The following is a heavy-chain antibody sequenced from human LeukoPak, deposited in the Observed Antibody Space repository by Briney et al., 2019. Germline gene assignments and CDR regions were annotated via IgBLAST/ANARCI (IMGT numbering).Heavy chain of an antibody. D-gene: IGHD6-13*01. CDR2: IEQDGSEK. V-gene: IGHV3-7*01. J-gene: IGHJ4*02. CDR3: ARDNLGGIALSAAALDY. CDR1: GFTFSSYW. Sequence: GSLRFSCAASGFTFSSYWMSWVRQAPGKGLEWVANIEQDGSEKYYVDSVKGRFTISRDNAKNSLYLQMNSLRAEDTAVYYCARDNLGGIALSAAALDYWGQGTLVTVSS.